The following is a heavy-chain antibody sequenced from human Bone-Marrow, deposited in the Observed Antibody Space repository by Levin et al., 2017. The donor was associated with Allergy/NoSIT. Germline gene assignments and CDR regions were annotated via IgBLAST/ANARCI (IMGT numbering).Heavy chain of an antibody. D-gene: IGHD3-22*01. J-gene: IGHJ3*02. CDR1: GYSFTGFY. V-gene: IGHV1-2*02. Sequence: LGESLKISCQASGYSFTGFYLHWIRQAPRQGLEWIGWISPNSCGPNYAQKFQGRVTMSRDTSISTAYMELSRLRSDDTAVYYCSRRPHYYDSSGYYGSHAFDIWGQGTMVTVSS. CDR2: ISPNSCGP. CDR3: SRRPHYYDSSGYYGSHAFDI.